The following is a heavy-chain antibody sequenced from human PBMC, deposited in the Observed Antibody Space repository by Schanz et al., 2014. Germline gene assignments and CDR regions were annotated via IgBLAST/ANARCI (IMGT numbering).Heavy chain of an antibody. V-gene: IGHV1-2*04. CDR2: INPNSGTT. CDR3: ARAFGGYDPAGALDY. Sequence: QVQLVQSGAEMKKPGASVKVSCKASGYTFTGYYMHWVRQAPGQGLEWMGWINPNSGTTNYAQKLQGWVTMTRDTSISTAYMELSRLKSDDTAVYYCARAFGGYDPAGALDYWGQGTLVTVAS. D-gene: IGHD5-12*01. J-gene: IGHJ4*02. CDR1: GYTFTGYY.